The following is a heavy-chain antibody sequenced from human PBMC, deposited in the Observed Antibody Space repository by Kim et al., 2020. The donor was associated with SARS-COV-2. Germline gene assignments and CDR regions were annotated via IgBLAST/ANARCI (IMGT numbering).Heavy chain of an antibody. D-gene: IGHD3-9*01. J-gene: IGHJ4*02. V-gene: IGHV4-39*01. Sequence: RQSRVTISVDTSKNQFSLKLSSVTAADTAVYYCARHFPNYDILTGPIDYWGQGTLVTVSS. CDR3: ARHFPNYDILTGPIDY.